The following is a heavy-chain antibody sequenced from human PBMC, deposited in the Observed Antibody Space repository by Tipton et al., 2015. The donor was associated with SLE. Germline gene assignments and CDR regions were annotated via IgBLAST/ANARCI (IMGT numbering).Heavy chain of an antibody. CDR3: AREDVVAYGMDV. CDR1: GGSFSGYY. CDR2: INHSGGT. V-gene: IGHV4-34*01. D-gene: IGHD2-21*01. Sequence: TLSLTCAVYGGSFSGYYWSWIRQPPGKGLEWIGEINHSGGTNYNPSLKSRVTISVDTSKNQFSLKLSSVTAADTAIYYCAREDVVAYGMDVWGQGTTVAVSS. J-gene: IGHJ6*02.